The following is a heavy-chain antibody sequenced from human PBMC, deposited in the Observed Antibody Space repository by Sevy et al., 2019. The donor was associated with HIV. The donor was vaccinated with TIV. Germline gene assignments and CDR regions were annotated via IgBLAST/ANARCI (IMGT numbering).Heavy chain of an antibody. Sequence: ASVKVSCKASGYTFSSYGISWVRQAPGQGLEWMGWISDYNGYTNYAHKFQGRVTMSTETSTRTAYMELRSLGSDYTAVYFCAREGYYYRSGTYRPPKYYGMDVWGQGTAVTVSS. D-gene: IGHD3-10*01. J-gene: IGHJ6*02. CDR1: GYTFSSYG. CDR3: AREGYYYRSGTYRPPKYYGMDV. CDR2: ISDYNGYT. V-gene: IGHV1-18*01.